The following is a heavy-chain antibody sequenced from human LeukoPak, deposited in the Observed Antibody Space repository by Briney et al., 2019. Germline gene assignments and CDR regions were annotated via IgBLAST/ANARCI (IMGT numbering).Heavy chain of an antibody. J-gene: IGHJ5*02. CDR2: IYYSGST. Sequence: SETLSLTCTVSGGSISSSSYYWGWIRQPPGKGLEWIGSIYYSGSTYYNPSLKSRVTISVDTSKNQFSLKLNSVTAADTAVYYCARRAILAYCGGDCYYRWGQGTLATVSS. CDR3: ARRAILAYCGGDCYYR. CDR1: GGSISSSSYY. V-gene: IGHV4-39*01. D-gene: IGHD2-21*02.